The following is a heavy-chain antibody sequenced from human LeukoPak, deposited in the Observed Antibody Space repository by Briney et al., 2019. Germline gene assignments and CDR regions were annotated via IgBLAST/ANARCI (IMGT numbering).Heavy chain of an antibody. CDR3: AKDDAYGSHFDY. D-gene: IGHD1-26*01. CDR1: GFTFSSYW. CDR2: ISSSSSYI. Sequence: GGSLRLSCAASGFTFSSYWMHWVRQAPGKGLEWVSSISSSSSYIYYADSVKGRFTISRDNAKNSLYLQMNSLRAEDTAVYYCAKDDAYGSHFDYWGQGTLVTVSS. V-gene: IGHV3-21*01. J-gene: IGHJ4*02.